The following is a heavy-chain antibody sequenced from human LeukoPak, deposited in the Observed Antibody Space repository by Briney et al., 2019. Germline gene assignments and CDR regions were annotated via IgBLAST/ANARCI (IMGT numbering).Heavy chain of an antibody. CDR3: ARGDGSSYYFDY. CDR2: ISNDGKNK. CDR1: GFTFSSYA. Sequence: GGSLRLSCAASGFTFSSYAMHWVRQAPGKGLEWVAVISNDGKNKYYADSVKGRFTISRDNSKNTLYLQMNSLRADDTAVYYCARGDGSSYYFDYWGQGTLVTVSS. V-gene: IGHV3-30*04. D-gene: IGHD1-26*01. J-gene: IGHJ4*02.